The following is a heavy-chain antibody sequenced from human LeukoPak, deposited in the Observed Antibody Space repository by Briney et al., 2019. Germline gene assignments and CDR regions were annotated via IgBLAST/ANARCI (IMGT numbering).Heavy chain of an antibody. CDR3: AKGGYCSGGTCYSDYFDY. Sequence: PGGSLRLSCAASGFTVSSNYMSWVRQAPGKGLEWVSAITGSGGSTYYADSVKGRFTISRDNSKSTLYLQMNSLRAGDTAVYYCAKGGYCSGGTCYSDYFDYWGQGTLVTVSS. CDR2: ITGSGGST. D-gene: IGHD2-15*01. CDR1: GFTVSSNY. V-gene: IGHV3-23*01. J-gene: IGHJ4*02.